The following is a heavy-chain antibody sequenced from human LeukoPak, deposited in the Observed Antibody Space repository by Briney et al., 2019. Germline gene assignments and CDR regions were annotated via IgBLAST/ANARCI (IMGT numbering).Heavy chain of an antibody. CDR2: IYYSGST. J-gene: IGHJ4*02. CDR3: ARTLKYYYDSSGYYVDY. CDR1: GGSTSSSNYY. Sequence: PSETLSLTCTVSGGSTSSSNYYWSWIRQHPGKGLEWIGYIYYSGSTYYNPSLKSRVTISVDTSKNQFSLKLSSVTAADTAVYYCARTLKYYYDSSGYYVDYWGQGTLVTVSS. V-gene: IGHV4-31*03. D-gene: IGHD3-22*01.